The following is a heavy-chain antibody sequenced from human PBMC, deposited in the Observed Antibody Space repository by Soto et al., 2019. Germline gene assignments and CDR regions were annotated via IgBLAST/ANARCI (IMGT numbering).Heavy chain of an antibody. V-gene: IGHV3-33*01. CDR1: GFTFSSYG. J-gene: IGHJ4*02. D-gene: IGHD3-22*01. Sequence: QVQLVESGGGVVQPGRSLRLSCAVSGFTFSSYGMNWVRQAPGKGLEWVAAIYYDGSNKYYADSVRGRFTISRDNFKNTLYLHMNSLRAEHTAVYYCARDIKDDSSGYYAGFDYWGQGTPVTVSS. CDR3: ARDIKDDSSGYYAGFDY. CDR2: IYYDGSNK.